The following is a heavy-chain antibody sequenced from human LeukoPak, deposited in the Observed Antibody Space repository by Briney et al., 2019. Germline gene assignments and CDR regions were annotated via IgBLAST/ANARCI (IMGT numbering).Heavy chain of an antibody. CDR2: ISASAAMT. V-gene: IGHV3-21*01. CDR1: GFTFNNYV. Sequence: PGGSLRLSCEASGFTFNNYVMTWVRQAPGKGLEWVSSISASAAMTYYADSVKGRFTISRDNAKSSLYLQMNSLRVEDTAVYYCARCTTGRTFGSLREIKRSREIDYWGQGTLVTVSS. CDR3: ARCTTGRTFGSLREIKRSREIDY. J-gene: IGHJ4*02. D-gene: IGHD1-1*01.